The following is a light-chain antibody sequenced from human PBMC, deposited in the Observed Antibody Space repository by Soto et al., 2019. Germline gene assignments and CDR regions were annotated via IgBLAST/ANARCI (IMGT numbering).Light chain of an antibody. CDR1: SCKN. CDR2: DGS. J-gene: IGLJ1*01. CDR3: RSYSVTTSPSV. Sequence: QSALTQPASLSGTPGPWITISFTGTSCKNVSWYLQHPGQAPNRLIYDGSYWPSGSSHPFSCCESAYTASLTISGLQAEDEADYYCRSYSVTTSPSVLGTGTKVHVL. V-gene: IGLV2-14*03.